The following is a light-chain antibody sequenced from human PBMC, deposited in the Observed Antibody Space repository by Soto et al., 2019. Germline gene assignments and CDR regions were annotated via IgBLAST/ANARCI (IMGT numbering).Light chain of an antibody. Sequence: DIQTTQSPSSLSAFVGDSVTFTCRASQGISNYLAWYHQKPGKVPKLLVYAASTLHSQVPSRISGSGSGTEFTLTIRSLQPEDVGTYYCQHYHSPPFTFGPGTKLEIK. J-gene: IGKJ3*01. CDR2: AAS. CDR3: QHYHSPPFT. CDR1: QGISNY. V-gene: IGKV1-27*01.